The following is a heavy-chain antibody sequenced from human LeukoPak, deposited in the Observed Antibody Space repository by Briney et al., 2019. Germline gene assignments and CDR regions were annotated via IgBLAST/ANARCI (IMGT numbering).Heavy chain of an antibody. D-gene: IGHD2-21*01. CDR3: ARLLVAYFDS. V-gene: IGHV3-66*04. CDR2: IYPGGTT. CDR1: GFNVGSTY. J-gene: IGHJ4*02. Sequence: GGSLRLSCAASGFNVGSTYVGWVRQAPGKGLEWVSVIYPGGTTYYPDSVKGRFTISRDSSKNTLFLQMNSLRVEDTAIYYCARLLVAYFDSWGQGTLVSVSS.